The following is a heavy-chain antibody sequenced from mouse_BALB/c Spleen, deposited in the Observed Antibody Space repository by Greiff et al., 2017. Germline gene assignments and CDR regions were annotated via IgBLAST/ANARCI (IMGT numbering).Heavy chain of an antibody. CDR2: FYPGSGSI. D-gene: IGHD2-14*01. J-gene: IGHJ3*01. Sequence: QVQLKESGAELVKPGASVKLSCKASGYTFTEYIIHWVKQRSGQGLEWIGWFYPGSGSIKYNEKFKDKATLTADKSSSTVYMELSRLTSEDSAVYFCARHEGYYRYDGAWFSYWGQGTLVTVSA. CDR1: GYTFTEYI. V-gene: IGHV1-62-2*01. CDR3: ARHEGYYRYDGAWFSY.